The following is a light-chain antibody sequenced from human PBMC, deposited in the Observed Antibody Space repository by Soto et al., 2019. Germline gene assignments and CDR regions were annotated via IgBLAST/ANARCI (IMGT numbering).Light chain of an antibody. Sequence: QAVVTQSPSASASLGASVKFTCTLSRGHSSYAIAWHQQQPEKGPRYLMKLNSDGSHNKGDGIPDRFSGSSSGAERYLTISSLQSEDEADYYCQTWDTGSVIFGGGTKLTVL. CDR3: QTWDTGSVI. CDR2: LNSDGSH. V-gene: IGLV4-69*01. J-gene: IGLJ2*01. CDR1: RGHSSYA.